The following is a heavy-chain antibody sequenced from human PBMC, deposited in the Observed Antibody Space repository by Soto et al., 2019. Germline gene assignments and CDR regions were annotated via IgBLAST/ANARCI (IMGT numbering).Heavy chain of an antibody. D-gene: IGHD3-10*01. J-gene: IGHJ4*02. CDR1: GVTFTSYA. CDR2: ISKSGDST. CDR3: AKGSFGFDY. V-gene: IGHV3-23*01. Sequence: GGSLRLSCAASGVTFTSYAMTWVRQVPGEGLQWVSSISKSGDSTYYADSVKGRFTTSRDNSKNTLYLQMNSLRAEDTAIYYCAKGSFGFDYWGQGTLVTVS.